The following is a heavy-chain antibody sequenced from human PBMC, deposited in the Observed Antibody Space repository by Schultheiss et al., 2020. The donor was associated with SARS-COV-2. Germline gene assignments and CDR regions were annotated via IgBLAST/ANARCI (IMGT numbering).Heavy chain of an antibody. J-gene: IGHJ2*01. V-gene: IGHV4-59*01. CDR1: GGSISSYY. Sequence: GSLRLSCTVSGGSISSYYWSWIRQPPGKGLEWIGYIYYSGSTNYNPSLKSRVTISVDTSKNQFSLKLSSVTAADTAVYYCARALYGDYTPAYWYFDLWGRGTLVTVSS. CDR3: ARALYGDYTPAYWYFDL. D-gene: IGHD4-17*01. CDR2: IYYSGST.